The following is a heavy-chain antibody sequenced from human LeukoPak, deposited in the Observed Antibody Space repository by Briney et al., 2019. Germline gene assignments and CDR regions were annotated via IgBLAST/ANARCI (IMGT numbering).Heavy chain of an antibody. CDR1: GFTFSSYE. CDR3: ARGGTLEYFQH. J-gene: IGHJ1*01. V-gene: IGHV3-48*03. Sequence: GGSLRLSCAATGFTFSSYEMNWVRQAPGKGLEWVSYISSSGSTIYYADSVKGRFTISRDNAKNSLYLQMNSLRAEDTAVYYCARGGTLEYFQHWGQGTLVTVSS. CDR2: ISSSGSTI.